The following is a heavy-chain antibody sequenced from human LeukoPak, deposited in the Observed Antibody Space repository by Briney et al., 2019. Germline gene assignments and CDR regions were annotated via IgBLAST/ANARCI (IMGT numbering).Heavy chain of an antibody. D-gene: IGHD3-10*01. Sequence: ASVKVSCKASGYTFTSYDINWVRQATGQGLEWMGWMNPNSGNTGYAQKFQGRVTMTEDTSTDTAYMELSSLRSEDTAVYYCATVSRGSNWFDPWGQGTLVTVSS. CDR1: GYTFTSYD. V-gene: IGHV1-8*02. J-gene: IGHJ5*02. CDR3: ATVSRGSNWFDP. CDR2: MNPNSGNT.